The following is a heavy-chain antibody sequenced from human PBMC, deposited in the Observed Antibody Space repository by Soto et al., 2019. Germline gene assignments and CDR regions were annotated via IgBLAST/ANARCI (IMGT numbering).Heavy chain of an antibody. J-gene: IGHJ6*02. CDR3: AREKGHYDFWSGKPYYYYGMDV. Sequence: SETLSLTCTVSGGSISSYYWSWIRQPAGKGLEWIGRIYTSGSTNYIPSLKSRVTMSVDTSKNQFSLKLSSVTAADTAVYYCAREKGHYDFWSGKPYYYYGMDVWGQGTTVTVSS. D-gene: IGHD3-3*01. CDR2: IYTSGST. V-gene: IGHV4-4*07. CDR1: GGSISSYY.